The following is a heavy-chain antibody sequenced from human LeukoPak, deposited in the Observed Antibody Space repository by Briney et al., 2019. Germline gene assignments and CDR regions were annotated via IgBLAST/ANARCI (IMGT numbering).Heavy chain of an antibody. CDR1: GFTFSNYA. CDR3: AKDREVTAWLFTYY. V-gene: IGHV3-23*01. Sequence: GGSLRLSCAASGFTFSNYAMSWVRQAPGKGLEWVAAIRGSDASTFYADSVEGRFTISRDNSKNTLYLKMNSLRAEDTAVYYCAKDREVTAWLFTYYWGQGIMVSVSS. J-gene: IGHJ4*02. D-gene: IGHD6-19*01. CDR2: IRGSDAST.